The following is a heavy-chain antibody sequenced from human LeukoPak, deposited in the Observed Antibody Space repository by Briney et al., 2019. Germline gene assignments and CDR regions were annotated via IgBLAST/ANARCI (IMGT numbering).Heavy chain of an antibody. V-gene: IGHV4-34*01. CDR1: GGSFSGYY. D-gene: IGHD1-26*01. CDR3: ARGGGHSGSYFLIGGYYFDY. CDR2: INHSGST. J-gene: IGHJ4*02. Sequence: SETLSLTCAVYGGSFSGYYWSWIRQPPGKGLEWIGEINHSGSTNYNPSLKSRVTISVDTSKNQFSLKLSSVTAADTAVYYCARGGGHSGSYFLIGGYYFDYWGQGTLVTVSS.